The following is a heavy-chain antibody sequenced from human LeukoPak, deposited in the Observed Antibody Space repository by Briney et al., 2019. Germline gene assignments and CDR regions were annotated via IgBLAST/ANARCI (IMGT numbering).Heavy chain of an antibody. Sequence: PGGSLRLSCAASGFTFNIFAINWVRQAPGKGLEYVSAVSADEGSTYYANSVKGRFTISRDNSKDMLYLQMGSLRGDDMAVYYCARRQCTSSSCYLDYWGQGTLVTVSS. D-gene: IGHD2-2*01. V-gene: IGHV3-64*01. CDR3: ARRQCTSSSCYLDY. CDR1: GFTFNIFA. J-gene: IGHJ4*02. CDR2: VSADEGST.